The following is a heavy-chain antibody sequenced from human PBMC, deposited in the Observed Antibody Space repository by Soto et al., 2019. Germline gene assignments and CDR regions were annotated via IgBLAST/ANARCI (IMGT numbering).Heavy chain of an antibody. CDR3: ARDVTRVAVSCTSVAHAVVGIIYGMDV. D-gene: IGHD6-19*01. Sequence: SLRLSCAASGFTFSSYGMHWVRQAPGKGLEWVAVIWYDGSNKYYADSVKGRFTISRDNSKNTLYLQMNSLRAEDTAVYYCARDVTRVAVSCTSVAHAVVGIIYGMDVWGQGTTVTVSS. CDR2: IWYDGSNK. V-gene: IGHV3-33*01. CDR1: GFTFSSYG. J-gene: IGHJ6*02.